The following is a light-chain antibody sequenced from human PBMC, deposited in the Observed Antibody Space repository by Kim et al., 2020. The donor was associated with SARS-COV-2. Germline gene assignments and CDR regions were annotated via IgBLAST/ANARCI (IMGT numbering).Light chain of an antibody. CDR2: DVS. J-gene: IGLJ2*01. V-gene: IGLV2-14*03. Sequence: QSALTQPASVSGSPGQSITISCTGTSSDVGGYDFVSWYQQHPGKAPELMIYDVSNRPSGVSNRFSGSKSGNTASLTISGLQAEDEADYYCSSYAINTTQVFGGGTQLTVL. CDR3: SSYAINTTQV. CDR1: SSDVGGYDF.